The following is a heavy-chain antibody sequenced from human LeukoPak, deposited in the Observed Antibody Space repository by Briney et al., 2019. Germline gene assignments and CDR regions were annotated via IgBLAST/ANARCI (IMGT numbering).Heavy chain of an antibody. CDR2: ISPDSGGT. D-gene: IGHD6-13*01. CDR3: ARADMSSGYTPNDH. V-gene: IGHV1-2*02. J-gene: IGHJ5*02. Sequence: ASVKVSCKASGYSFTDYYIHWVRQAPGQGLEWMGWISPDSGGTSYAQNFQGRVTVTRDTSISTAYLELRRLRSDDTAVYYCARADMSSGYTPNDHWGRGTLVTVSS. CDR1: GYSFTDYY.